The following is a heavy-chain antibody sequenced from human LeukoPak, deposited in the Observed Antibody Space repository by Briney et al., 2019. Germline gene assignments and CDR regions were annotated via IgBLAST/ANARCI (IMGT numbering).Heavy chain of an antibody. CDR3: AKDFRAKYGSGAYGWFDP. Sequence: GGSLRLSCLVSGFTVSSNYMNWVRQAPGKGLEWVSVLYSGGMTYSADSVKGRFTISRDIPKNTLYLQMNSLRAEDTAVYYCAKDFRAKYGSGAYGWFDPWGQGTLVTVSS. V-gene: IGHV3-66*01. CDR2: LYSGGMT. D-gene: IGHD3-10*01. J-gene: IGHJ5*02. CDR1: GFTVSSNY.